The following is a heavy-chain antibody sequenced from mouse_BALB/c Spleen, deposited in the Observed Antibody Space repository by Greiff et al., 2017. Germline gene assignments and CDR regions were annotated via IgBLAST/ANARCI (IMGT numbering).Heavy chain of an antibody. J-gene: IGHJ3*01. Sequence: QVQLKESGPGLVAPSQSLSITCTVSGFSLTGYGVNWVRQPPGKGLEWLGMIWGDGSTDYNSALKSRLSISKDNSKSQVFLKMNSLQTDDTARYYCARDHYDYDVAFAYWGQGTLVTVSA. D-gene: IGHD2-4*01. CDR2: IWGDGST. V-gene: IGHV2-6-7*01. CDR3: ARDHYDYDVAFAY. CDR1: GFSLTGYG.